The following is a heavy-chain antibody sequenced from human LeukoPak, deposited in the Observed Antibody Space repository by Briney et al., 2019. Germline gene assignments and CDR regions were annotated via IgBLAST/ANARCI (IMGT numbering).Heavy chain of an antibody. V-gene: IGHV5-51*01. J-gene: IGHJ4*02. CDR3: ARRGYCSSTSCSPFDY. CDR2: IYPGDSDT. Sequence: GESLKISCNGSGYSFTSYWIGWVRQMPGKGLEWMGIIYPGDSDTRYSPSFQGQVTISADKSISTAYLQWSSLKASDTAMYYCARRGYCSSTSCSPFDYWGQGTLVTVSS. D-gene: IGHD2-2*03. CDR1: GYSFTSYW.